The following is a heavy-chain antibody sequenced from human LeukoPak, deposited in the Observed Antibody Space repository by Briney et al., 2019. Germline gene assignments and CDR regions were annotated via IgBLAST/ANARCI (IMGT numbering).Heavy chain of an antibody. Sequence: ASVKVSCKASGGTFNSSGISWVRQAPGQGLEWMGGIISFFGAAHYIQKFQGRLTITADESTSTAYMELSSLTSEDTAVSYCTRDPSVDYDLLSHWFDPWGQGTLVTVSS. D-gene: IGHD3-9*01. CDR1: GGTFNSSG. V-gene: IGHV1-69*13. CDR2: IISFFGAA. J-gene: IGHJ5*02. CDR3: TRDPSVDYDLLSHWFDP.